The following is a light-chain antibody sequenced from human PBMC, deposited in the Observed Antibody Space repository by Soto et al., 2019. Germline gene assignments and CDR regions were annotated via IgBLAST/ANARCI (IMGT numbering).Light chain of an antibody. CDR2: AAS. CDR1: QSVSSN. V-gene: IGKV3-15*01. J-gene: IGKJ4*01. CDR3: QQYNNWPPLT. Sequence: EIVMTQSPATVSVSPGEGATLSCRASQSVSSNLAWYQQKPGQAPRLLIYAASTRATGIPARFRGSGSGTEFTLTITSLQSEDFAVYYCQQYNNWPPLTFGGGTKVEIK.